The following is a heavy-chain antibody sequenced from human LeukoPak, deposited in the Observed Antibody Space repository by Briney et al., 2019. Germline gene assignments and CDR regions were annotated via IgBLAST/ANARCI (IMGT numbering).Heavy chain of an antibody. CDR3: AKGRNDFWSGYPSYGMDV. J-gene: IGHJ6*02. V-gene: IGHV3-23*01. D-gene: IGHD3-3*01. CDR2: ISGSGGST. CDR1: GFTFSSYA. Sequence: GGSLRLSCAASGFTFSSYAMSWVRQAPGKGLEWVSAISGSGGSTYYADSVKGRSTISRDNSKNTLYLQMNSLRAEDTAVYYCAKGRNDFWSGYPSYGMDVWGQGTTVTVSS.